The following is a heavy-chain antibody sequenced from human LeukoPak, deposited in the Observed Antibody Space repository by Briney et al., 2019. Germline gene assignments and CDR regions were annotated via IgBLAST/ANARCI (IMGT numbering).Heavy chain of an antibody. CDR3: AREDGYNWNYAY. CDR2: ISSSGSTI. D-gene: IGHD1-20*01. Sequence: GGSLRLSCAASGFTFSSYEMNWVRQAPGKGLEWVSYISSSGSTIYYEDSVKGRFTISRDNAKNSLYLQMNSLRAEDTAVYYCAREDGYNWNYAYWGQGTLVTVSS. V-gene: IGHV3-48*03. CDR1: GFTFSSYE. J-gene: IGHJ4*02.